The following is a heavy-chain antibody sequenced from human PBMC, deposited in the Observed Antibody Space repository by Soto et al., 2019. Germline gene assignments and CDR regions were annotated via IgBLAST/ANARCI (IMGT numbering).Heavy chain of an antibody. CDR1: GYTFASYG. Sequence: EASVKVSCKASGYTFASYGISWVRQAPGQGLEGMGWISAHSGNTNYAQKLQGRVTMTPDASTRTAYMELRSLRSDDTAVYYCARGSGTIYNWGQGTLVTGSS. J-gene: IGHJ4*02. D-gene: IGHD3-3*01. V-gene: IGHV1-18*01. CDR3: ARGSGTIYN. CDR2: ISAHSGNT.